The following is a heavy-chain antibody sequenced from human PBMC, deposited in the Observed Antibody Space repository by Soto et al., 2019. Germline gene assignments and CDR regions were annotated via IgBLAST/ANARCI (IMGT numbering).Heavy chain of an antibody. CDR1: GGSISSYY. CDR3: ARYSGRYSYNWFDP. D-gene: IGHD1-26*01. J-gene: IGHJ5*02. Sequence: SETLSLTCTVSGGSISSYYWSWIRQPPGKGLEWIGYIYYSGTTNYNPSLKSRVTISVDTSKNQFSLKLSSVTAADTAVYYCARYSGRYSYNWFDPWGQGTLVTVS. CDR2: IYYSGTT. V-gene: IGHV4-59*01.